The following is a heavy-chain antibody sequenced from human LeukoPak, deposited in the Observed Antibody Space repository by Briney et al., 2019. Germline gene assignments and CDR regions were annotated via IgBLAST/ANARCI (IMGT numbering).Heavy chain of an antibody. V-gene: IGHV4-59*01. CDR1: GGSISSYY. Sequence: TSETLSLTCTVSGGSISSYYWGWIRQPPGKGLEWIGYIYYSGSTNYNPSLKSRVTISVDTSKNQFSLKLSSVTAADTAVYYCARGVGIAVPLPFDYWGQGTLVTVSS. CDR2: IYYSGST. CDR3: ARGVGIAVPLPFDY. J-gene: IGHJ4*02. D-gene: IGHD6-19*01.